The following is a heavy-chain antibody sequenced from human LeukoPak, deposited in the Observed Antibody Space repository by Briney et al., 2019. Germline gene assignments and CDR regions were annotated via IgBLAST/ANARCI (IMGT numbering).Heavy chain of an antibody. Sequence: PSETLSLTCTVSGGSISSYYWSWIRQPAGKGLEWIGYIYYSGSTNYNPSLKSRVTISVDTSKNQFSLKLSSVTAADTAVYYCARRIAAAGSFYYFDYWGQGTLVTVSS. CDR2: IYYSGST. CDR3: ARRIAAAGSFYYFDY. D-gene: IGHD6-13*01. J-gene: IGHJ4*02. V-gene: IGHV4-59*01. CDR1: GGSISSYY.